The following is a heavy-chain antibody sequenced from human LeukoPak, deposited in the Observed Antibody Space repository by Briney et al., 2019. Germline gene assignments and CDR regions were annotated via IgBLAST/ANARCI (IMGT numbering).Heavy chain of an antibody. J-gene: IGHJ4*02. V-gene: IGHV5-51*01. CDR3: ARQTATTTFDY. CDR1: GYSFTSYW. Sequence: KTGESLKISCKGSGYSFTSYWIGWVRQMPGKGLEWMGIIYPGDSDTRYSPSFQGQVTISADKSITTAYLQWSSLQASDTAMYYCARQTATTTFDYWGQGTLVTVSS. CDR2: IYPGDSDT. D-gene: IGHD1/OR15-1a*01.